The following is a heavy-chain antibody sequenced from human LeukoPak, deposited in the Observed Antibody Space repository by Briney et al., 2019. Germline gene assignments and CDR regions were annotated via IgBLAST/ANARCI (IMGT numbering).Heavy chain of an antibody. CDR1: GFTFSTYV. J-gene: IGHJ4*02. CDR2: IGGSGGSE. D-gene: IGHD3-22*01. V-gene: IGHV3-23*01. CDR3: AKAYDSSGYYLLRPSHY. Sequence: PGGSLRLSCAASGFTFSTYVMNWVRQAPGKGLEWVSGIGGSGGSEFYADSVKGRFTISRDNSKSTLYLQMNSLRAEDTAVYYCAKAYDSSGYYLLRPSHYWGQGTLVTVSS.